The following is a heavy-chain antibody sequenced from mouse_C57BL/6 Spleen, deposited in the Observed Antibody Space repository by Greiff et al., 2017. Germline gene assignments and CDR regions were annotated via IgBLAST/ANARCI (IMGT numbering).Heavy chain of an antibody. Sequence: VKLQQPGAELVKPGASVKLSCKASGYTFTSYWITWVKQRPGQGLEWIGAINPGCGSTNYNEKFKGKATMTVDTSSSTAYLQLSSLTSEDSAVYYCARRDDGSGEGYFDVWGTGTTVTVSS. CDR3: ARRDDGSGEGYFDV. V-gene: IGHV1-55*01. D-gene: IGHD1-1*01. J-gene: IGHJ1*03. CDR2: INPGCGST. CDR1: GYTFTSYW.